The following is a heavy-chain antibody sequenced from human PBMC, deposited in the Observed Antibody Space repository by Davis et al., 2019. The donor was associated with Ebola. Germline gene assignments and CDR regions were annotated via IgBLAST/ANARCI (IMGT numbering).Heavy chain of an antibody. J-gene: IGHJ4*02. CDR2: IYWDDDK. CDR1: GFSLTTNGLG. Sequence: SGPTLVKPTQTLTLTCTFSGFSLTTNGLGVGWIRQPPGKALEWLALIYWDDDKRYSPSLKSRLTITSDTSKNRVVLTMTNMDPVDTATYFCARDYGGSSGFDFWGPGILVAVSP. D-gene: IGHD4-23*01. CDR3: ARDYGGSSGFDF. V-gene: IGHV2-5*02.